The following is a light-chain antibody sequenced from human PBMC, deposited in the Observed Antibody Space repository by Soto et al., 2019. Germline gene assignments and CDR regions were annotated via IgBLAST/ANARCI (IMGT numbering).Light chain of an antibody. Sequence: EIVMTQSPATLSVSPGEGATLSCKDSQNVYNNLAWYQQSPGQPPRLLIYDASTRATGISARFSGSGYVTEFTLTISSLQSEDFAVYFCQQCRNWPLTFGGGTKVHIK. CDR2: DAS. CDR1: QNVYNN. CDR3: QQCRNWPLT. V-gene: IGKV3-15*01. J-gene: IGKJ4*01.